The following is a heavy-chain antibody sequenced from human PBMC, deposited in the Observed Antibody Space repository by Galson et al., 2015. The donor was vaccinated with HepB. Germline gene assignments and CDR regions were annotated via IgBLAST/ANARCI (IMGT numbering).Heavy chain of an antibody. CDR3: AKMGSSRWSANYYFES. J-gene: IGHJ4*02. CDR1: GFTFSNYA. D-gene: IGHD6-13*01. CDR2: ITDDADDT. V-gene: IGHV3-23*01. Sequence: SLRLSCAASGFTFSNYAMSWVRQAPGKGPEWVSAITDDADDTYYPGFVKGRFTTSRDNSRNTLYLQMNSLNDEDTAVYYCAKMGSSRWSANYYFESWGQGTLVTVSS.